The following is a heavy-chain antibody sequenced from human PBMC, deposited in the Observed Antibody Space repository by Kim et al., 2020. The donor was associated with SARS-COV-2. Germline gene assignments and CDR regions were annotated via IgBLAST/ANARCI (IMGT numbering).Heavy chain of an antibody. CDR3: ATPYGSGSYYYGMDV. V-gene: IGHV5-51*01. D-gene: IGHD3-10*01. CDR1: GYSFTSYW. Sequence: GESLKISCKGSGYSFTSYWIGWVRQMPGKGLEWMGIIYPGDSDTRYSPSFQGQVTISADKSISTAYLQWSSLKASDTAMYYCATPYGSGSYYYGMDVWGQGTTVTVS. J-gene: IGHJ6*02. CDR2: IYPGDSDT.